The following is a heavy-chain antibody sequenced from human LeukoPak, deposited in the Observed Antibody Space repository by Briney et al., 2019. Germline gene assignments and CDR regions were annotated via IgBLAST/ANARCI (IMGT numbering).Heavy chain of an antibody. V-gene: IGHV3-21*04. CDR3: AKAAELVGATTFFDY. Sequence: PGGSLRLSCAASGFTFSGYSLTWVRQAPGKGLEWASSISNTGSYTYYLDSVKGRFTISRDNAKNSLYLQMNSLRAEDTALYYCAKAAELVGATTFFDYWGQGTLVTVSS. D-gene: IGHD1-26*01. CDR2: ISNTGSYT. CDR1: GFTFSGYS. J-gene: IGHJ4*02.